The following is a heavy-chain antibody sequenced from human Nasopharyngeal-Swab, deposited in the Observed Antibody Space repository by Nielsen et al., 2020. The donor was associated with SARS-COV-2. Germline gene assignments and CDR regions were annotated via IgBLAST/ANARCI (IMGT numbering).Heavy chain of an antibody. CDR1: GYTFTGYY. Sequence: ASVKVSCKASGYTFTGYYMHWVRQAPGQGLEWMGWINPNSDGTNYAQKFQGWVTMTRDTSISTAYMELSRLRSDDTAVYYCARGPYYDFWSGYSSYYYVDVWGKGTTVTVSS. V-gene: IGHV1-2*04. CDR2: INPNSDGT. CDR3: ARGPYYDFWSGYSSYYYVDV. J-gene: IGHJ6*03. D-gene: IGHD3-3*01.